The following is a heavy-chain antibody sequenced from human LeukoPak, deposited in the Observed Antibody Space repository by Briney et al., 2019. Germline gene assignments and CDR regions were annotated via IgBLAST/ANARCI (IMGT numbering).Heavy chain of an antibody. CDR2: INHSGST. CDR3: ARGRYGYSGYDLYY. D-gene: IGHD5-12*01. CDR1: GGSFSGYY. Sequence: SETLSLTCAVYGGSFSGYYWSWTRQPPGKGLEWIGEINHSGSTNYNPSLKSRVTISVDTSKNQFSLKLSSVTAADTAVYYCARGRYGYSGYDLYYWGQGTLVTVSS. V-gene: IGHV4-34*01. J-gene: IGHJ4*02.